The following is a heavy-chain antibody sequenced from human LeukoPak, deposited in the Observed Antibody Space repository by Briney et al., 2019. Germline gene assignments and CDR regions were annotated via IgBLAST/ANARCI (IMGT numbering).Heavy chain of an antibody. CDR2: IYHSGST. D-gene: IGHD6-6*01. Sequence: WIGSIYHSGSTYCNPSLKSRVTISVDTSKNQFSLKLSSVTAADTAVYYCARGYSSYYFDYWGQGTLVTVSS. J-gene: IGHJ4*02. CDR3: ARGYSSYYFDY. V-gene: IGHV4-38-2*02.